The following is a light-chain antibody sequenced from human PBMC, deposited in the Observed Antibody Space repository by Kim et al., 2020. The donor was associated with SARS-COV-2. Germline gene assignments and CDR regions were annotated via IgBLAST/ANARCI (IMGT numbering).Light chain of an antibody. Sequence: QSVLTQPPSVSGAPGPIVTISCTGSSSNIGAGYDVHWYQQLPGTAPKLLIYGNSNRPSGVPDRFSGSKSGTSASLAITGLQAEDEADYYCQSYDSSLSGSVVFGGGTQLTVL. CDR2: GNS. J-gene: IGLJ2*01. CDR1: SSNIGAGYD. CDR3: QSYDSSLSGSVV. V-gene: IGLV1-40*01.